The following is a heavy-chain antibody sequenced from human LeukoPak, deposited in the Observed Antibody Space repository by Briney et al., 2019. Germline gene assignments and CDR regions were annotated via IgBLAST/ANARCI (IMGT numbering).Heavy chain of an antibody. D-gene: IGHD2-2*02. CDR2: INPNSGGT. Sequence: RASVKVSCKASGYTFTGYYMHWVRQAPGQGLEWMGRINPNSGGTNYAQEFQGRVTMTRDTSISTAYMELSRLRSDDTAVYYCTVEDIVVVPAAIPESSYWGQGTLVTVSS. V-gene: IGHV1-2*06. J-gene: IGHJ4*02. CDR3: TVEDIVVVPAAIPESSY. CDR1: GYTFTGYY.